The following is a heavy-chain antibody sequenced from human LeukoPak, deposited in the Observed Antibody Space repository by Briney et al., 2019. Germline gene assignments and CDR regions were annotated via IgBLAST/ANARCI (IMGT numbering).Heavy chain of an antibody. J-gene: IGHJ6*03. D-gene: IGHD4-17*01. CDR1: GFTFSSYW. Sequence: GGSLRLSCAASGFTFSSYWMSWVRQAPGKGLEWVANIKQDGSEKYYVDSVKGRFTISRDNAKNSLYLQMNSLRAEDTAVYYCARVRIGYGYGGYHEYYYYYMDVWGKGTTVTISS. CDR2: IKQDGSEK. CDR3: ARVRIGYGYGGYHEYYYYYMDV. V-gene: IGHV3-7*01.